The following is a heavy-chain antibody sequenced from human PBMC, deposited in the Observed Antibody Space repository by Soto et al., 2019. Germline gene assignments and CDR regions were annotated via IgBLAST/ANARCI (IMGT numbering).Heavy chain of an antibody. Sequence: GGSLRLSCAASGFTVSSNYMSWVRQAPGKGLEWVSVIYSGGSTYYADSVKGRFTISRHNSKNTLYLQMNSLRAEDTAVYYCAREMNDYGDYGRDFIAFDIWGQGTMVTVSS. CDR1: GFTVSSNY. CDR3: AREMNDYGDYGRDFIAFDI. V-gene: IGHV3-53*04. CDR2: IYSGGST. D-gene: IGHD4-17*01. J-gene: IGHJ3*02.